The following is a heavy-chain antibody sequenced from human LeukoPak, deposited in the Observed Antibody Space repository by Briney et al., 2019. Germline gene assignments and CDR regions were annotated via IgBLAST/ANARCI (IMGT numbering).Heavy chain of an antibody. J-gene: IGHJ3*02. CDR1: GFTFSDYY. V-gene: IGHV3-7*01. CDR2: IMQDGSEK. D-gene: IGHD3-16*01. CDR3: ARRDYALDAFDI. Sequence: GGSLRLSCAASGFTFSDYYMSWVRQAPGKGLEWVANIMQDGSEKYYVDSVKGRFTISRDNAKNSLYLQMNSLRAEDTAVYYCARRDYALDAFDIWGQGTMVTVSS.